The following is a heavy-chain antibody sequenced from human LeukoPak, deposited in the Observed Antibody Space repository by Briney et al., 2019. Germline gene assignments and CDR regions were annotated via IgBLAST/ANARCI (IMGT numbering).Heavy chain of an antibody. CDR3: AREGDNSGVDAFDL. D-gene: IGHD3-22*01. Sequence: GGSLRLSCAASGFTFDDYAMHWVRQAPGKGLEWVSGISWNSGSIGYADSVKGRFTISRDNAKNSLYLQMNSLRDGDTAVYYCAREGDNSGVDAFDLWGQGAMVTVSS. CDR2: ISWNSGSI. V-gene: IGHV3-9*01. J-gene: IGHJ3*01. CDR1: GFTFDDYA.